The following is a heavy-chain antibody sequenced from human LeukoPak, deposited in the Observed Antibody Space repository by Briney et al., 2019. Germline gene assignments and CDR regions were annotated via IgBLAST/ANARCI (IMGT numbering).Heavy chain of an antibody. J-gene: IGHJ3*01. CDR1: GFTFSSYA. Sequence: GGSLRLSCVASGFTFSSYAMSWVRQAPGKGLEWVSAISGSGGSTYYADSVKGRFTISRDNSKNTLYLQMNSLKTEDTAVYYCTTLRPYIQPRWGQGTMVTVSS. CDR3: TTLRPYIQPR. V-gene: IGHV3-23*01. CDR2: ISGSGGST. D-gene: IGHD5-18*01.